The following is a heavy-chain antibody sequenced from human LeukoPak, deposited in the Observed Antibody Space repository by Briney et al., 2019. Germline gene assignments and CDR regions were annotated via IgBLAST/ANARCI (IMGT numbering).Heavy chain of an antibody. J-gene: IGHJ4*02. D-gene: IGHD2-15*01. Sequence: SETLSLTCTVSGGSISSGGYYWSWICQHPGKGLEWIGYIYYSGSTYYNPSLKSRVTISVDTSKNQFSLKLSSVTAADTAVYYCARVPVVVAGKYYSDYWGQGTLVTVSS. CDR3: ARVPVVVAGKYYSDY. V-gene: IGHV4-31*03. CDR2: IYYSGST. CDR1: GGSISSGGYY.